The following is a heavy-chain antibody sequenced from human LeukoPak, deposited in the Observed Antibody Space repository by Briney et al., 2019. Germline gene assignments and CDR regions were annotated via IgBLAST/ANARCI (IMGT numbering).Heavy chain of an antibody. CDR2: IYYSGST. CDR1: GGSISSYY. CDR3: ASTTYSKSPYYSGVDV. V-gene: IGHV4-59*01. Sequence: SETLSLTCTVSGGSISSYYYNWFRQPPGKGLEWIGYIYYSGSTDYNPSLKSRVTISLDTSMNHFSLNLTSVNAADTAVYYCASTTYSKSPYYSGVDVWGQGTTVIVSS. D-gene: IGHD6-13*01. J-gene: IGHJ6*01.